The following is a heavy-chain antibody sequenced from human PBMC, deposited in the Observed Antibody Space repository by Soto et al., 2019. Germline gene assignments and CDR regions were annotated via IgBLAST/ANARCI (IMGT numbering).Heavy chain of an antibody. J-gene: IGHJ4*02. CDR2: IYHSGST. V-gene: IGHV4-34*01. CDR3: ARSQTTVTSYEY. D-gene: IGHD4-17*01. CDR1: SASFSDYY. Sequence: SDTLSLTFDVYSASFSDYYCTWVLHSPVKGLECIGEIYHSGSTNYNPSLKSRVTISVDTSKNQFSLKLSSVTAADTAVYYCARSQTTVTSYEYWGQGTLVTVSS.